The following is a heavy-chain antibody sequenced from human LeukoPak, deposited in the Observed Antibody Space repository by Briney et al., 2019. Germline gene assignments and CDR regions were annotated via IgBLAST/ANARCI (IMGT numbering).Heavy chain of an antibody. J-gene: IGHJ3*02. D-gene: IGHD2-2*03. CDR1: GFTFSTYT. V-gene: IGHV3-23*01. CDR3: ARGLDSVTWGPFDI. Sequence: GGSLRLSCAASGFTFSTYTMSWVRQAPGKGLEWVSAINTGGGTSSEDSVKGRFTISRDNSESTLYLQMSSLRAEDTAVYYCARGLDSVTWGPFDIWGQGTVVTVSS. CDR2: INTGGGT.